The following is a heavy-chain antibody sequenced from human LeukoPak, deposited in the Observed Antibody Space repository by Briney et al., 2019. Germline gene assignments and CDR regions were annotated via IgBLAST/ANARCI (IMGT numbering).Heavy chain of an antibody. J-gene: IGHJ5*02. CDR3: ARGARGVVVPAARRWFDP. CDR2: INHSGST. V-gene: IGHV4-34*01. CDR1: GGSFSGYY. D-gene: IGHD2-2*01. Sequence: SETLSLTCAVYGGSFSGYYWSWIRQPPGKGLEWIGEINHSGSTNYNPSLKSRVTISVDTSKNQFSLKLSSVTAADTAVYYCARGARGVVVPAARRWFDPWGQGTLVTVSS.